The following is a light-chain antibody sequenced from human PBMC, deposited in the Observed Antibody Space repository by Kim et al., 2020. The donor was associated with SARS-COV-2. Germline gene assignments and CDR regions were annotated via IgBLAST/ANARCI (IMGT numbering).Light chain of an antibody. Sequence: DTQMTQSPSYVSASVGDRVTITCRASRGTSNFLAWYQQKPRKPPSLLIFAAAALKSGVPSRFSGSGSGTHFTLTISSLQPEDVATYYCLSYQTVPFTFGGGTKVDIK. V-gene: IGKV1-27*01. CDR1: RGTSNF. J-gene: IGKJ4*01. CDR3: LSYQTVPFT. CDR2: AAA.